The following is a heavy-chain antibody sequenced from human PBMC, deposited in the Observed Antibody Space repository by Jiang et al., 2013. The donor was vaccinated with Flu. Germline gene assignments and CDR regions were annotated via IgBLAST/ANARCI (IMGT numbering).Heavy chain of an antibody. CDR3: AAGGKGDYGDAFDI. V-gene: IGHV1-58*02. D-gene: IGHD4-17*01. CDR2: IVVGSGNT. Sequence: GREVKKPGTSVKVSCKASGFTFTSSAMQWVRQARGQRLEWIGWIVVGSGNTNYAQKFQERVTITRDMSTSTAYMELSSLRSEDTAVYYCAAGGKGDYGDAFDIWGQGTMVTVSS. CDR1: GFTFTSSA. J-gene: IGHJ3*02.